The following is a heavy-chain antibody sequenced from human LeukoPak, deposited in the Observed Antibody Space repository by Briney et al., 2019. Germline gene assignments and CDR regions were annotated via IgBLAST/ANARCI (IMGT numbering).Heavy chain of an antibody. V-gene: IGHV3-30*04. Sequence: SGTSLRLSCAASGFTFSSYAIHWVRQAPGKGLEWVAVISFDGTDAFYADSVKGRFTISRDNSKNTLYLQMNSLRADDTAVYYCAKCEWYVGGNWYYMDVWGKGTTVTISS. CDR3: AKCEWYVGGNWYYMDV. J-gene: IGHJ6*03. D-gene: IGHD3-3*01. CDR1: GFTFSSYA. CDR2: ISFDGTDA.